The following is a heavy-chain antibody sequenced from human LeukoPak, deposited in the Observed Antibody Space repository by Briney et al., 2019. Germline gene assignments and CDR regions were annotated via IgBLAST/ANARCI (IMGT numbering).Heavy chain of an antibody. CDR1: GFTVSSNS. CDR3: AREGTSGFFDY. J-gene: IGHJ4*02. D-gene: IGHD1-14*01. CDR2: IYSDNT. V-gene: IGHV3-53*01. Sequence: GGSLRLSCTVSGFTVSSNSMSWVRQAPGKGLEWVSFIYSDNTHYSDSVKGRFTISRDNSKNTLYLQMNSLRAEDTAVYYCAREGTSGFFDYWGQGTLVTVSS.